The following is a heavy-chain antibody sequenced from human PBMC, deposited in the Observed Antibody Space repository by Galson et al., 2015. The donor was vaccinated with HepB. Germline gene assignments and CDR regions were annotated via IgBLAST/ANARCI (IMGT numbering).Heavy chain of an antibody. CDR3: ARDIGLNSSTTPRTASPPGGGIDY. Sequence: SVKVSCKASGYTFTSYYMHWVRQAPGQGLEWMGIINPSGGSTSYAQKFQGRVTMTRDTSTSTVYMELSSLRSENTAVYYCARDIGLNSSTTPRTASPPGGGIDYWGQGTLVTVSS. D-gene: IGHD2-2*01. V-gene: IGHV1-46*01. CDR2: INPSGGST. J-gene: IGHJ4*02. CDR1: GYTFTSYY.